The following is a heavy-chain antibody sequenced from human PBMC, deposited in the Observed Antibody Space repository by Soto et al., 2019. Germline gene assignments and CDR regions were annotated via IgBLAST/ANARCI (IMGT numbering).Heavy chain of an antibody. J-gene: IGHJ4*02. Sequence: EVQLVESGGGLVQPGGSLRLSCAASGFTFSSYWMHWVRQAPGKGLVWVSRINSDGSSTSYADSVNGRFTISRDNAQNTLYLQMNSLRAEDTAVYYCARAVVKARPGIAAALDYWGQGTLVTVSS. V-gene: IGHV3-74*01. CDR1: GFTFSSYW. D-gene: IGHD6-13*01. CDR2: INSDGSST. CDR3: ARAVVKARPGIAAALDY.